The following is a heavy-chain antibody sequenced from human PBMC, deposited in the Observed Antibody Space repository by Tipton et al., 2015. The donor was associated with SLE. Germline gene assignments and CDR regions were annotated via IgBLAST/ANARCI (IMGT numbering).Heavy chain of an antibody. Sequence: QLVQSGGGLVKPGGSLRLSCAASGFTFSDYYMSWIRQAPGKGLEWVSYISSSSSYTNYADSVKGRFTISRDNAKNSLYLQMNSLRAEDTAVYYCAREPMVVVAVFDYWGQGTLVTVSS. CDR1: GFTFSDYY. CDR2: ISSSSSYT. D-gene: IGHD2-15*01. J-gene: IGHJ4*02. V-gene: IGHV3-11*05. CDR3: AREPMVVVAVFDY.